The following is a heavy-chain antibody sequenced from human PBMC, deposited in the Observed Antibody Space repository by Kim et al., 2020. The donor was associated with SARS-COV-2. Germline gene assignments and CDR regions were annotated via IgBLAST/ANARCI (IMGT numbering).Heavy chain of an antibody. J-gene: IGHJ3*02. CDR3: ARTYYYDSSGYYGGAFDI. V-gene: IGHV3-30*07. Sequence: KGRFTISRDKSKNTLYLQMNSLGAEETAVYYCARTYYYDSSGYYGGAFDIWGQGTMVTVSS. D-gene: IGHD3-22*01.